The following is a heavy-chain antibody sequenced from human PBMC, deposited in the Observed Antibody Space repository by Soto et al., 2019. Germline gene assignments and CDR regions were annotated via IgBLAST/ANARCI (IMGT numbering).Heavy chain of an antibody. J-gene: IGHJ6*02. V-gene: IGHV4-31*03. Sequence: SETLSLTCTVSGGSISSGGYYWSWIRQHPGKGLEWIGYIYYSGSTYYNPSLKSRFTISVDTSKNQFSLKLSSVTAADSAVYYCARDGADYGGPYYYYGMDVWGQGTTVTVSS. D-gene: IGHD4-17*01. CDR3: ARDGADYGGPYYYYGMDV. CDR2: IYYSGST. CDR1: GGSISSGGYY.